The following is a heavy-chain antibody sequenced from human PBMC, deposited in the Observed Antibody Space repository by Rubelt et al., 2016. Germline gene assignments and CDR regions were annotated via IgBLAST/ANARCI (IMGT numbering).Heavy chain of an antibody. J-gene: IGHJ3*02. CDR2: INPNSGGT. CDR1: GYTFTGYY. D-gene: IGHD6-13*01. CDR3: ARGSWFRGAFDI. Sequence: QVQLVQSGAEVKKPGASVKVSCKASGYTFTGYYMHWVRQAPGQGLEWMGWINPNSGGTNYAQKLQGWVTMTRDTSISTAYMELSRLRSDDTAVYYCARGSWFRGAFDIRGQGTMVTVSS. V-gene: IGHV1-2*04.